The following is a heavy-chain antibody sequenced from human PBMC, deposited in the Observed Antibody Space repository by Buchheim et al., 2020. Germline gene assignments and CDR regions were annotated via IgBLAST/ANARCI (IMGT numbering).Heavy chain of an antibody. D-gene: IGHD3-22*01. J-gene: IGHJ4*02. CDR1: GGSISSYY. V-gene: IGHV4-59*01. CDR3: ARGGDYYDSSGNTGIFDY. Sequence: QVQLQESGPGLVKPSETLSLTCTVSGGSISSYYWSWIRQPPGKGLEWIGYIYYSGSTNYNPSLKSRVTISVDTSKNQFSLKLSSVTAADTAVYYCARGGDYYDSSGNTGIFDYWGQGTL. CDR2: IYYSGST.